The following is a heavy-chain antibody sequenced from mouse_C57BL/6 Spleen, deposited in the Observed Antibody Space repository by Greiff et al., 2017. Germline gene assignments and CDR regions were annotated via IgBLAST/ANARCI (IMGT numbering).Heavy chain of an antibody. CDR2: IYPGSGST. V-gene: IGHV1-55*01. CDR1: GYTFTSYW. D-gene: IGHD1-1*02. Sequence: VQLQQSGAELVKPGASVKMSCKASGYTFTSYWITWVKQRPGQGLEWIGDIYPGSGSTNYNEKFKSKATLTVDTSSSTAYMQLSSLTSEDSAVYYCARWSYGYAMDYWGQGTSVTVSS. J-gene: IGHJ4*01. CDR3: ARWSYGYAMDY.